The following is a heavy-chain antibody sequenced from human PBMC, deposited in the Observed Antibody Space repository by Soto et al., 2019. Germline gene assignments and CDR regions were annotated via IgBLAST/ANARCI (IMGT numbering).Heavy chain of an antibody. J-gene: IGHJ4*02. CDR3: ARSIAVAALDY. CDR2: IYYSGST. CDR1: GGSISSSSYY. D-gene: IGHD6-19*01. V-gene: IGHV4-39*01. Sequence: QLQLQESGPGLVKPSETLSLTCTVSGGSISSSSYYWGWIRQPPGKGLEWIGSIYYSGSTYYNPSLKSRVTISVDTSKNQFSLKLSSVTAADTAVYYCARSIAVAALDYWGQGTLVTVSS.